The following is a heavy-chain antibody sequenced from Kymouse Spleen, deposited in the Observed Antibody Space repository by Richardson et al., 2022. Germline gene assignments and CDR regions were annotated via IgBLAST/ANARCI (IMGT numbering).Heavy chain of an antibody. Sequence: EVQLVESGGGLVKPGGSLRLSCAASGFTFSNAWMSWVRQAPGKGLEWVGRIKSKTDGGTTDYAAPVKGRFTISRDDSKNTLYLQMNSLKTEDTAVYYCTTNYDSSGQYFDYWGQGTLVTVSS. CDR1: GFTFSNAW. CDR3: TTNYDSSGQYFDY. J-gene: IGHJ4*02. CDR2: IKSKTDGGTT. D-gene: IGHD3-22*01. V-gene: IGHV3-15*01.